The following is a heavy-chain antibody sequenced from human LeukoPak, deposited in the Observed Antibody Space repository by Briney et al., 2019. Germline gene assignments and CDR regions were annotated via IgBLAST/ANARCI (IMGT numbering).Heavy chain of an antibody. V-gene: IGHV5-51*01. CDR1: GYSFPSHW. Sequence: GESLKISCKGSGYSFPSHWFDWVRQRPGKGLEWMGSIYPGDSDTRYSPSFQGQITISADKSISTIYLRWYSLKASDTAMYYCARHGVADAFDFWGRGTMLTVSS. CDR2: IYPGDSDT. J-gene: IGHJ3*01. CDR3: ARHGVADAFDF.